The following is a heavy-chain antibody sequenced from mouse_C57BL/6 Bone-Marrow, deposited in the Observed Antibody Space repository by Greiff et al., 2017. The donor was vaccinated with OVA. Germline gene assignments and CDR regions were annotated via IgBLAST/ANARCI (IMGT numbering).Heavy chain of an antibody. CDR3: TPIYYYGSSRYYFDY. CDR1: GFNIKDYY. CDR2: LDPEDGDA. V-gene: IGHV14-1*01. Sequence: VQLQQSGAELVRPGASVKLSCTASGFNIKDYYMHWVKQRPEQGLEWIGRLDPEDGDAEYAPKFQGKATMTADTSSNTAYLQLSSLTSEDTAVYYCTPIYYYGSSRYYFDYWGQGTTLTVSS. D-gene: IGHD1-1*01. J-gene: IGHJ2*01.